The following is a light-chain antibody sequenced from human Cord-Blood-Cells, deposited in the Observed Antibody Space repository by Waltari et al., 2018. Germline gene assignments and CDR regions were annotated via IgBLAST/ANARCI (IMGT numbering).Light chain of an antibody. Sequence: SSELTQDPAVSVALGPTVRITCQGDSLRSYYASRYQQKPGQAPVLVIYAKNNRPSGIPDRFSGSSSGNTASLTITGAQAEDEADYYCNSRDSSGNHVVFGGGTKLTVL. CDR2: AKN. J-gene: IGLJ2*01. CDR3: NSRDSSGNHVV. V-gene: IGLV3-19*01. CDR1: SLRSYY.